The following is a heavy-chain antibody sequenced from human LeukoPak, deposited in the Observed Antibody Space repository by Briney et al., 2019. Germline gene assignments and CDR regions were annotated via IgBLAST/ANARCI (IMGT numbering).Heavy chain of an antibody. Sequence: GGSLRLSCAVSGSTFGSDAMNWVRQAPGKGLEWVSVISASGGTTYYADSAKGRFTISRDNSKNTLYLQMNSLRAEDTAVYYCANRGRYYFDYWGQGALVTVSS. J-gene: IGHJ4*02. CDR2: ISASGGTT. V-gene: IGHV3-23*01. CDR3: ANRGRYYFDY. D-gene: IGHD3-9*01. CDR1: GSTFGSDA.